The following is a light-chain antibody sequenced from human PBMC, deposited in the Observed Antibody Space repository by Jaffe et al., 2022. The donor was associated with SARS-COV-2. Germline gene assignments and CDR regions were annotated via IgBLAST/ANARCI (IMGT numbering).Light chain of an antibody. V-gene: IGKV2-30*01. CDR3: MQGTHWPPYT. CDR1: ESLLYSDGNTY. Sequence: DVVLTQSPVSLPVTLGQPASISCRSSESLLYSDGNTYLTWFQQRPGQSPRRLIYKISTRDSGVPDRFSGSGSGTDFTLKISRVEAEDVGVYYCMQGTHWPPYTFGQGTKLEIK. CDR2: KIS. J-gene: IGKJ2*01.